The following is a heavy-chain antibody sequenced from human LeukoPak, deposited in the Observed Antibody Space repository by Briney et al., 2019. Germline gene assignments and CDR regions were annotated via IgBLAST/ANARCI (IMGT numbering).Heavy chain of an antibody. CDR3: ARDRGDCGGDCFLAEYFQH. Sequence: GGSLRLSCAASGFTFSSYSMNWVRQAPGKGLEWVSYISSSSTIYYADSVKGRFTISRDNAKNSLYLQMNSLRAEDTAVYYCARDRGDCGGDCFLAEYFQHWGQGTLVTVSS. D-gene: IGHD2-21*02. CDR1: GFTFSSYS. V-gene: IGHV3-48*04. J-gene: IGHJ1*01. CDR2: ISSSSTI.